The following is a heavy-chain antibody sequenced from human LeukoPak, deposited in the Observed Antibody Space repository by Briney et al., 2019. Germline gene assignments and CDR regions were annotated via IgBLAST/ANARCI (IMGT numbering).Heavy chain of an antibody. V-gene: IGHV3-66*01. J-gene: IGHJ4*02. CDR3: ARSVFGDYGGFDY. CDR1: GFRFSDYW. CDR2: FYSDGRI. Sequence: GGSLRLSCAASGFRFSDYWMSWVRQAPGKGLEWVSVFYSDGRIFYADSVKGRFTISRDNFRNTLYLQMNSLSAEDTAVYYCARSVFGDYGGFDYWGQGTLVTVSS. D-gene: IGHD4-17*01.